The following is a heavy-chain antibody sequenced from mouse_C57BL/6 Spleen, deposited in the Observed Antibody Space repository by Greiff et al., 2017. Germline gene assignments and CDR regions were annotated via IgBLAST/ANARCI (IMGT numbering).Heavy chain of an antibody. CDR1: GYAFSSSW. CDR2: IYPGDGDT. J-gene: IGHJ2*01. Sequence: QVQLQQSGPELVKPGASVKISCKASGYAFSSSWMNWVKQRPGKGLEWIGRIYPGDGDTNYNGKFKGKATLTAAKSSSTAYLQLSSLTSEDSAVYFCARDPHYFDDWGQGTTLTVSS. CDR3: ARDPHYFDD. V-gene: IGHV1-82*01.